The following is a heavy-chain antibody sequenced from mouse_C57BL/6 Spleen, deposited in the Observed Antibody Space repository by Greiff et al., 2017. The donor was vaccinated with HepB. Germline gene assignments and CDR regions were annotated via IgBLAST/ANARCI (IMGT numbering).Heavy chain of an antibody. CDR1: GYTFTDYY. CDR2: INPNNGGT. D-gene: IGHD2-3*01. V-gene: IGHV1-26*01. J-gene: IGHJ2*01. CDR3: ARTYDYFDY. Sequence: EVQLQQSGPELVKPGASVKISCKASGYTFTDYYMNWVMQSHGKSLEWIGDINPNNGGTSYNQKFKGKATWTVDKSSSTAYMELRSLTSEDSAVYYCARTYDYFDYWGQGTTLTVSS.